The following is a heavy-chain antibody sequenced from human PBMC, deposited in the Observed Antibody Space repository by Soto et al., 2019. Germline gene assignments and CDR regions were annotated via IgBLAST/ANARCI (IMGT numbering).Heavy chain of an antibody. Sequence: QVQLQQWGAGLLKSSETLSLTCAVYGGSFSGYSWSWIRQSPGKGLECVGEINHSGSTNYNPSLKRRVTISVDTSKNQFSLKLSSVTAADTAVYYCARGRRRFTIFGVVPYYFDYWGQGTLVTVSS. V-gene: IGHV4-34*01. J-gene: IGHJ4*02. CDR2: INHSGST. CDR3: ARGRRRFTIFGVVPYYFDY. CDR1: GGSFSGYS. D-gene: IGHD3-3*01.